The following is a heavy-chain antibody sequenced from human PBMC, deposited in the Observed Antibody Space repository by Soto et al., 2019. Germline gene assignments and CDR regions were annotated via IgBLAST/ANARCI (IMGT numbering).Heavy chain of an antibody. D-gene: IGHD2-2*01. J-gene: IGHJ3*02. CDR1: GGSISSGGYY. V-gene: IGHV4-31*03. CDR2: IYYSGST. CDR3: ARDVAVVPAAEAFDI. Sequence: QVQLQESGLGLVKPSQTLSLTCTVSGGSISSGGYYWSWIRQHPGKGLEWIGYIYYSGSTYYNPSLKSRVTISVDTSKNQFSLKLSSVTAADTAVYYCARDVAVVPAAEAFDIWGQGTMVTVSS.